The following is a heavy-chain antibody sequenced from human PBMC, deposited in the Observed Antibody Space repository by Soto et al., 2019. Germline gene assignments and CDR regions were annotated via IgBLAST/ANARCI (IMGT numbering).Heavy chain of an antibody. CDR2: ISWDGGST. CDR1: GFTFDDYT. J-gene: IGHJ6*02. Sequence: PGESLKISCAASGFTFDDYTMHWVRQAPGKGLEWVSLISWDGGSTYYADSVKGRFTISRDNSKNSLYLQMNSLRTEDTALYYCAKDMGGYCSSTSCRDYRPGYYYYGMDVWGQGTTVTVSS. V-gene: IGHV3-43*01. CDR3: AKDMGGYCSSTSCRDYRPGYYYYGMDV. D-gene: IGHD2-2*01.